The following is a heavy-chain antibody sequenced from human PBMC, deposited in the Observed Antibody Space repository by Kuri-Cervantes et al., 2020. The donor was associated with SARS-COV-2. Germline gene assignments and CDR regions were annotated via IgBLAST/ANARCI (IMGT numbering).Heavy chain of an antibody. CDR1: GLTLSAAW. Sequence: GGSLRPPCPPSGLTLSAAWMSWVRKAPGRGLEGVGSIKSKTDGGTTDYAAPVKGRFTISRDDSKNTLYLQMNSLKTEDTAVYYCTTDPSPPYYYDSSGYSGYWGQGTLVTVSS. CDR2: IKSKTDGGTT. J-gene: IGHJ4*02. D-gene: IGHD3-22*01. V-gene: IGHV3-15*01. CDR3: TTDPSPPYYYDSSGYSGY.